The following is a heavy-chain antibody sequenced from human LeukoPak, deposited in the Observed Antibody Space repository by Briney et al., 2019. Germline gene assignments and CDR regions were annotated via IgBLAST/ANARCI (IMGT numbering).Heavy chain of an antibody. CDR3: ARVRRIMITFGGVPGDFDY. CDR2: IYTSGST. V-gene: IGHV4-61*02. J-gene: IGHJ4*02. CDR1: GGSISSGSYY. D-gene: IGHD3-16*01. Sequence: SETLSLTCTVSGGSISSGSYYWSWIRQPAGKGLEWIGRIYTSGSTNYNPSLKSRVTISVDTSKNQFSLKLSSVTAADTAVYYCARVRRIMITFGGVPGDFDYWGQGTLVTVSS.